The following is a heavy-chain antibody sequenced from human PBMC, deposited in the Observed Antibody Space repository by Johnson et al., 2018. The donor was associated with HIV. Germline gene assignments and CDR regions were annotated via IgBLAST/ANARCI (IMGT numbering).Heavy chain of an antibody. J-gene: IGHJ3*02. V-gene: IGHV3-30-3*01. Sequence: VQLVESGGGVVQPGRSLRLSCAASGFTFSSYAMHWVRQAPGKGLEWVAVISYDGSNKYYADSVKGRFTISRDNSKNTLYLQMNSLRAEDTAVYYCASEPLISPGAFDILGQGTMITVSS. CDR3: ASEPLISPGAFDI. D-gene: IGHD3-10*01. CDR1: GFTFSSYA. CDR2: ISYDGSNK.